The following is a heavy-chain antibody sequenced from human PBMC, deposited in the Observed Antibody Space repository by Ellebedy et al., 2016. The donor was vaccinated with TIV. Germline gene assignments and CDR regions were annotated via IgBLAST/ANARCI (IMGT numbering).Heavy chain of an antibody. CDR3: ARDPAGRTWGAFDL. Sequence: PGGSLRLSCAASGFSFSNYWMTWVRQAPGKGLEWVANINQDGSEEQYVDSVKGRVTISRDNAKNSLYLQMSSLRAEDTAVYYCARDPAGRTWGAFDLWGQGTMATVSS. CDR2: INQDGSEE. CDR1: GFSFSNYW. J-gene: IGHJ3*01. D-gene: IGHD1-26*01. V-gene: IGHV3-7*03.